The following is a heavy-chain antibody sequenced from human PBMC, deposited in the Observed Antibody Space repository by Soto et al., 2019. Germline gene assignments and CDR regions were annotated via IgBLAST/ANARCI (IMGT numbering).Heavy chain of an antibody. V-gene: IGHV1-2*04. CDR2: INPNSGGT. J-gene: IGHJ6*02. Sequence: AAVKVSCKASGYTFTGYYMHWVPQAPGQVLEWMGWINPNSGGTNYAQKFQGWVTMTRDTSISTAYMELSRLRSDDTAVYYCAREGAYSSSSGNPYYYGMDVWGQGTTVTVSS. CDR3: AREGAYSSSSGNPYYYGMDV. CDR1: GYTFTGYY. D-gene: IGHD6-6*01.